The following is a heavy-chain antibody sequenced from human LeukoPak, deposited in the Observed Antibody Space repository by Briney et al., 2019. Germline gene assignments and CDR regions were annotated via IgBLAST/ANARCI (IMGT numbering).Heavy chain of an antibody. D-gene: IGHD2-2*01. J-gene: IGHJ3*02. CDR2: IYPGDSDT. CDR1: GYSFTSYW. V-gene: IGHV5-51*01. Sequence: GESLKISCKGSGYSFTSYWIGWVRQTPGKGLEWLGIIYPGDSDTRYSPSFQGQVTISADKSISTAYLQWSSLKASDTAMYYCARSFDQLLFHAFDIWGQGTMVAVSS. CDR3: ARSFDQLLFHAFDI.